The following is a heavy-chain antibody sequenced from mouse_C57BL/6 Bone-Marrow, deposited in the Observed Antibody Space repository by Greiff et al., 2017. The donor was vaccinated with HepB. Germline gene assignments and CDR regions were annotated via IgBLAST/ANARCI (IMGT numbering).Heavy chain of an antibody. CDR1: GFTFSSYG. D-gene: IGHD1-1*01. CDR2: ISSGGSYT. V-gene: IGHV5-6*02. Sequence: EVMLVESGGDLVKPGGSLKLSCAASGFTFSSYGMSWVRQTPDKRLEWVATISSGGSYTYYPDSVKGRFTISRDNAKNTLYLQMSSLKSEDTAMYYCARRYYGSSLDYWGQGTTLTVSS. CDR3: ARRYYGSSLDY. J-gene: IGHJ2*01.